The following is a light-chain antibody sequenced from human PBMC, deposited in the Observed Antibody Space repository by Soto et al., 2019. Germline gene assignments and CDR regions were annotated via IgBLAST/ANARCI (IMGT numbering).Light chain of an antibody. J-gene: IGLJ2*01. V-gene: IGLV2-14*01. CDR3: SSYTTNITPVV. CDR1: SSDVGGYAY. Sequence: QSVLTQPASVSGSPGQTITISCTGTSSDVGGYAYVSWYQQYPGKVPKLVISEVSNRPSGVSHRFSGSRSGNTASLTISGLQAEDEADYHCSSYTTNITPVVFGGGTKLTVL. CDR2: EVS.